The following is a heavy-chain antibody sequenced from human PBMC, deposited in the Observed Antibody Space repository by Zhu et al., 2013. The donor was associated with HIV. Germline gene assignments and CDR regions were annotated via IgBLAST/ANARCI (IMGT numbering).Heavy chain of an antibody. CDR2: IYSGGST. D-gene: IGHD5-12*01. V-gene: IGHV3-66*01. J-gene: IGHJ4*02. Sequence: EVQLVESGGGLVKPGGSLRLSCAASGFTFSDSYMNWIRQAPGKGLEWVSVIYSGGSTYYADSVKGRFTISRDNSKNTLYLQMNSLRAEDTAVYYCARDLDGGYLFDYWGQGTLVTVSS. CDR3: ARDLDGGYLFDY. CDR1: GFTFSDSY.